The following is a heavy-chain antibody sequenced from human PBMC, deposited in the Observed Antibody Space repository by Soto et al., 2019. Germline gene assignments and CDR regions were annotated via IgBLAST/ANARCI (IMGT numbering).Heavy chain of an antibody. CDR3: ARDLAIVVVVPATGKYGMDV. CDR2: IIPIFGTA. CDR1: GGTFSSYA. Sequence: QVQLVQSGAEVQKPGSSVKVSCKASGGTFSSYAISWVRQATGQGREWMGGIIPIFGTANYAQKFQGRVTITADESTSTAYMELSSLRSEDTAVYYCARDLAIVVVVPATGKYGMDVWGHGTTVTVSS. V-gene: IGHV1-69*01. J-gene: IGHJ6*02. D-gene: IGHD2-15*01.